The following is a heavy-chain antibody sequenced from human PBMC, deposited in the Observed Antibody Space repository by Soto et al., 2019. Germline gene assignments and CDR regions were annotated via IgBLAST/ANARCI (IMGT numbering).Heavy chain of an antibody. D-gene: IGHD6-19*01. V-gene: IGHV3-21*01. CDR3: ARGHSRGWSPFDS. J-gene: IGHJ4*02. CDR1: GFSFSSFS. CDR2: ISGGSSNK. Sequence: GGSLRLSCAASGFSFSSFSMNWVRQAPGKGLEWVSSISGGSSNKYYADSVKGRFTISRDNAENSLYLQMNSLRAEDTAVYYCARGHSRGWSPFDSWGQGTLVTVSS.